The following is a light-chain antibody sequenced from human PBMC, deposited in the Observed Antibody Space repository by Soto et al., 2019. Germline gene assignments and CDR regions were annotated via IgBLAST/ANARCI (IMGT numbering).Light chain of an antibody. CDR3: QQYDNLPLT. V-gene: IGKV3-15*01. J-gene: IGKJ3*01. Sequence: IVMTQSPATLSVSPGERATLSRRPSQSVSSNLAWYQQKPGQAPTLLIYGASTRAPGIPARFSGSGSGTEFTLTINSLQAEDFAVYFCQQYDNLPLTFGPGTKVDIK. CDR2: GAS. CDR1: QSVSSN.